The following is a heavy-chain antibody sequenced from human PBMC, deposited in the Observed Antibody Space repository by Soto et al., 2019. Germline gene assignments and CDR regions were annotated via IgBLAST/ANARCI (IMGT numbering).Heavy chain of an antibody. J-gene: IGHJ4*02. CDR3: AKTSGVIVVVTSFDH. V-gene: IGHV3-23*01. Sequence: GGSLRLSCAASGFMFANYAMGWVRQAPGRGLEWVSAITGSGGGTYYADSVKGRVTVSRDNSKNTLYLQMNSLRAEDTAIYYCAKTSGVIVVVTSFDHWGQGTLVTVSS. CDR1: GFMFANYA. D-gene: IGHD3-22*01. CDR2: ITGSGGGT.